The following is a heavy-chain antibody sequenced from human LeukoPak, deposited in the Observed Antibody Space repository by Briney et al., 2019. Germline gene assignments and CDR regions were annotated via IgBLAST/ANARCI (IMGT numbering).Heavy chain of an antibody. CDR1: GFTFSSYA. V-gene: IGHV3-30-3*01. J-gene: IGHJ5*02. D-gene: IGHD7-27*01. Sequence: GGSLRLSCAASGFTFSSYAMHWVRQAPGEGLEWVAVISYDGSNKYYADSVKGRFTISRDNSKNTLYLQMNSLRAEDTAVYYCAGMGKSGFDPWGQGTLVTVSS. CDR2: ISYDGSNK. CDR3: AGMGKSGFDP.